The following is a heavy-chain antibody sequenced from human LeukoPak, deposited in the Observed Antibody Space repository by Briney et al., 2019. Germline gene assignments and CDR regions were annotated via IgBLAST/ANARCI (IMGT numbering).Heavy chain of an antibody. CDR1: GGSISSYY. CDR3: ARDFTDSGSSLVYYYYYYMDV. J-gene: IGHJ6*03. V-gene: IGHV4-4*07. Sequence: SETLSLTCTVSGGSISSYYWSWIRQPAGKGLEWIGRIYTSGSTNYNPSLKSRVTMSVDTSKNQFSLKLSSVTAADTAVYYCARDFTDSGSSLVYYYYYYMDVWGKGITVTVSS. D-gene: IGHD1-26*01. CDR2: IYTSGST.